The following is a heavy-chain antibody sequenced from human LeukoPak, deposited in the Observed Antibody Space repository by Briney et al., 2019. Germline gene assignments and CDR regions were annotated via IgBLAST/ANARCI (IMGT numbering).Heavy chain of an antibody. CDR3: ARALTARGSYDY. V-gene: IGHV4-31*03. J-gene: IGHJ4*02. CDR1: GGSISSGVYY. Sequence: SETLSLTCTVSGGSISSGVYYWSWIRQHPGKGLEWIGYIYYSGSTYSNPSLKSRLTMSVDISKNQFSLKLSSVTAADTAMYYCARALTARGSYDYWGQGTLVTVSS. CDR2: IYYSGST. D-gene: IGHD3-10*01.